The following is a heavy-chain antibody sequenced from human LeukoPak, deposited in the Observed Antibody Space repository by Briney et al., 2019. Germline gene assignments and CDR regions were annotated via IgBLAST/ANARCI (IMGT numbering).Heavy chain of an antibody. CDR3: ARDFSGHWATDY. CDR1: GFTFSSYA. D-gene: IGHD2-21*02. CDR2: ISYDGSNK. Sequence: GGSLRLSCAASGFTFSSYAMHWVRQAPGKGLEWVAVISYDGSNKYYADSVKGRFTISRDNSKNTLYLQMNSLRAEDTAVYYCARDFSGHWATDYWGQGTLVTVSS. V-gene: IGHV3-30-3*01. J-gene: IGHJ4*02.